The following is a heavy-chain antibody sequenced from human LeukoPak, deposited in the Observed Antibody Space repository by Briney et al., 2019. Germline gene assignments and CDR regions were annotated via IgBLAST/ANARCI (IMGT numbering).Heavy chain of an antibody. V-gene: IGHV1-46*01. Sequence: ASVKVSCKASGYTFTNYFIHWVRQAPGQGLEWMGIINPSGGRTTYAQKFQGRVTMTGDTSASTIYMERSSLRSEDTAVYYCARAHPSTYYVPSSGYLSGHDASDIWGLGTMVTVSS. J-gene: IGHJ3*02. D-gene: IGHD3-22*01. CDR1: GYTFTNYF. CDR3: ARAHPSTYYVPSSGYLSGHDASDI. CDR2: INPSGGRT.